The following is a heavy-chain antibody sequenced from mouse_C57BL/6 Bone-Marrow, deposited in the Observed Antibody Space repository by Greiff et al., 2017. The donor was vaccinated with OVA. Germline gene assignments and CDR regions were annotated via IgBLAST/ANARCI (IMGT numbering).Heavy chain of an antibody. J-gene: IGHJ2*01. Sequence: QVQLQQPGAELVRPGSSVKLSCKASGYTFTSYWMDWVKQRPGQGLEWIGNIYPSDSETHYNQKFKDKATLTVDKSSSTAYMQLSSLTSEDSAVYYCARSDYYGSTHWGQGTTLTVSS. CDR3: ARSDYYGSTH. D-gene: IGHD1-1*01. CDR1: GYTFTSYW. CDR2: IYPSDSET. V-gene: IGHV1-61*01.